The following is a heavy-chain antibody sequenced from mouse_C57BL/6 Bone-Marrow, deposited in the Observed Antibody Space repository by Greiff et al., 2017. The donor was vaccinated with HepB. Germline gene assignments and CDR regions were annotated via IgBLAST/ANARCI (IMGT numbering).Heavy chain of an antibody. CDR1: EYEFPSHD. D-gene: IGHD1-1*01. V-gene: IGHV5-2*01. J-gene: IGHJ3*01. CDR3: AGFYYGSSLPAWFAY. CDR2: IYSDGGST. Sequence: EVQLVESGGGLVQPGESLKLSCESNEYEFPSHDMSWVRKTPGKRLELVAAIYSDGGSTYYPDTMERRFIISRDNTKKTLYLQMSSLRSEDTALYYCAGFYYGSSLPAWFAYWGQGTLVTVSA.